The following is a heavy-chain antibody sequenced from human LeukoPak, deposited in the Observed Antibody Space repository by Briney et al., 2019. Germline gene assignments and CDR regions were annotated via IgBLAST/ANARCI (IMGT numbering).Heavy chain of an antibody. CDR3: ARGRSGELTWAFTLDS. CDR2: INPNSGGT. CDR1: GYTFTGYY. V-gene: IGHV1-2*02. Sequence: ASVKVSCKASGYTFTGYYMHWVRQAPGQGLEWMEWINPNSGGTKYAQKFQGRVTTTRDMSISTAYMELSRLRSDDTAVYYCARGRSGELTWAFTLDSWGQGTLVTVSS. D-gene: IGHD3-10*01. J-gene: IGHJ4*02.